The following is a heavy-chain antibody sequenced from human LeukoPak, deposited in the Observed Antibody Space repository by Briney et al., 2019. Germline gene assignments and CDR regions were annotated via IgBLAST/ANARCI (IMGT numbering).Heavy chain of an antibody. CDR3: ARHIAVGEDV. D-gene: IGHD6-19*01. J-gene: IGHJ6*02. CDR1: VGSISSDY. V-gene: IGHV4-59*01. Sequence: SETLSLTCTVSVGSISSDYWSWIRQPPGRGLEWIGYVYYTGSTTYNPSLKSRLTISQDTSKNQFSLKLTSVTAADTAVYYCARHIAVGEDVWGQGTTVTVFS. CDR2: VYYTGST.